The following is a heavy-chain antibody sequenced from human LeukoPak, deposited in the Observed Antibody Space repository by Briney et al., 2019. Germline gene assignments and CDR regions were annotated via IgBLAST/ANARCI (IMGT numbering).Heavy chain of an antibody. CDR1: GGTFSSYA. D-gene: IGHD2-2*01. Sequence: ASVKVSCKASGGTFSSYAISWVRQAPGQGLEWMGWISAYNGNTNYAQKLQGRVTMTTDTSTSTAYMELRSLRSDDTAVYYCARDIVPAVADYWGQGTLITVSS. J-gene: IGHJ4*02. V-gene: IGHV1-18*01. CDR3: ARDIVPAVADY. CDR2: ISAYNGNT.